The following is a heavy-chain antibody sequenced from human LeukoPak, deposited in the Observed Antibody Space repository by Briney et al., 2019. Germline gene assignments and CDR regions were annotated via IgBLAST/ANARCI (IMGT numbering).Heavy chain of an antibody. CDR1: GFTFSKYW. CDR3: ATKQWLAPPPDS. D-gene: IGHD6-19*01. CDR2: IDTDGTVT. J-gene: IGHJ4*02. Sequence: PGGSLRLSCAASGFTFSKYWMLWVRHAPGKGVESVSRIDTDGTVTTYADSVKGRFTVSRDNADNTMFLQMNSVRDEDTAVYYCATKQWLAPPPDSWGQGTPVTVSS. V-gene: IGHV3-74*01.